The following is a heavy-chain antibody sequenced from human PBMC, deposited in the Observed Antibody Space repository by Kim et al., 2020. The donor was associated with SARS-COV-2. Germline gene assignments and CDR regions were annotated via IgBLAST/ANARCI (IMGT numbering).Heavy chain of an antibody. CDR2: VTSDGTYT. CDR3: TVVGTGTPY. Sequence: GGSLRLSCAASGFRFSNYWMHWVHQVPGKGLVWVSHVTSDGTYTSYADSVKGRFTISRDNAKNTVYLQMNSLRVDDTAVYYCTVVGTGTPYWGQGNLVTV. V-gene: IGHV3-74*01. CDR1: GFRFSNYW. D-gene: IGHD3-10*01. J-gene: IGHJ4*02.